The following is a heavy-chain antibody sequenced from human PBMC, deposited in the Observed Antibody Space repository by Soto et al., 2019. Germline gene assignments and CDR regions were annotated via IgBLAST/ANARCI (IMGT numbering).Heavy chain of an antibody. CDR2: IYPGKSKT. CDR3: ARGFTGSVGRFET. D-gene: IGHD2-8*02. Sequence: GECLKISCKGPGYKFATYWIAWVRQMPGRGLEWMGIIYPGKSKTIYSPSFHGLVTISADTSLNTAYLLWDGRTASDTAIYYCARGFTGSVGRFETWSQG. J-gene: IGHJ5*02. CDR1: GYKFATYW. V-gene: IGHV5-51*01.